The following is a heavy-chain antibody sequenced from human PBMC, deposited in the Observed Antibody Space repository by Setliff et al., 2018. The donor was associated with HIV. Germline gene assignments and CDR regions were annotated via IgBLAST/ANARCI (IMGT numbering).Heavy chain of an antibody. J-gene: IGHJ2*01. Sequence: GASVKVSCKAPGYTFSNYGITWVRQAPGQGLEWMGWITSYNGNTNYAKKFKGRVTMTTDTSTSIAYMELKSLRSEDTAVYYCARDHHSGRGSNFPWYSDLWGRGTLVTVSS. CDR2: ITSYNGNT. CDR1: GYTFSNYG. V-gene: IGHV1-18*01. D-gene: IGHD1-26*01. CDR3: ARDHHSGRGSNFPWYSDL.